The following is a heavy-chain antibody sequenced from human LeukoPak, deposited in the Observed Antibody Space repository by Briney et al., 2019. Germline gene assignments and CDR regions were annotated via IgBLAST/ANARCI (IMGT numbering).Heavy chain of an antibody. D-gene: IGHD3-22*01. J-gene: IGHJ3*02. CDR3: ARETSPYYYDSSGTVAAFDI. V-gene: IGHV3-53*01. CDR2: IYSGGST. Sequence: GGSLRLSCAASGFTVSSNYMSWVRQAPGKGLEWVSVIYSGGSTYYADSVKGRFTISRDNSENTLYLQMNSLRAEDTAVYYCARETSPYYYDSSGTVAAFDIWGQGTMVTVSS. CDR1: GFTVSSNY.